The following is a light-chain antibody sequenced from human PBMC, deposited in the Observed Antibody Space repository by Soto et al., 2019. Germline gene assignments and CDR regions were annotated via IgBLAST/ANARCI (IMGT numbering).Light chain of an antibody. CDR3: QHYNIWPPVT. CDR1: QSLNRW. Sequence: DIEMSQSPSSLSASVGDSVTITCRASQSLNRWLACYQQKPGKAPKLLIYDASSLQSGVPSRFSGSGSGTDFTLTITSLQPEDFATYYCQHYNIWPPVTFGQGTRLEI. CDR2: DAS. J-gene: IGKJ5*01. V-gene: IGKV1-5*01.